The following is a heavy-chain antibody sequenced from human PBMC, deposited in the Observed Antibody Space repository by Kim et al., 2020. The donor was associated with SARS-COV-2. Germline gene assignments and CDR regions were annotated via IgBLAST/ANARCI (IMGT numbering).Heavy chain of an antibody. V-gene: IGHV1-3*01. J-gene: IGHJ5*02. CDR2: INAGNGNT. CDR1: GYTFTSYA. Sequence: ASVKVSCKASGYTFTSYAMHWVRQAPGQRLEWMGWINAGNGNTKYSQKFQGRVTITRDTSASTAYMELSSLRSEDTAVYYCAREERYYYGSGTNWFDPWGQGTLVTVSS. CDR3: AREERYYYGSGTNWFDP. D-gene: IGHD3-10*01.